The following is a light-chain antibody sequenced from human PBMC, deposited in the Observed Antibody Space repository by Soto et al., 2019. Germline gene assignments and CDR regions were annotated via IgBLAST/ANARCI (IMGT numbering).Light chain of an antibody. CDR1: SSDIGTYNL. V-gene: IGLV2-23*01. CDR3: CAYAGYSTLV. CDR2: EGS. Sequence: QSVLIQPASVSGSPGQSITISCIGTSSDIGTYNLVSWYQHHPGKAPKLIIYEGSKRSSGYSNRFSGSQSGNTASLTISGLQAEDEADYYCCAYAGYSTLVFGTGTKVTVL. J-gene: IGLJ1*01.